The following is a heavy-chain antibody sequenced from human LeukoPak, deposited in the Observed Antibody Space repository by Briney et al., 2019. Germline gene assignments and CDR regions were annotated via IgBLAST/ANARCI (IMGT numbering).Heavy chain of an antibody. J-gene: IGHJ4*02. Sequence: GGSLRLSCAASGFTFDDYAMHWVRQPPGKGLEWGSGISWNSGRIGYADSVKGRFTTSRDNAKNSLYLQMNSLRAEDTALYYCAKARCSGASCHPDYWGQGTLVTVSS. CDR1: GFTFDDYA. D-gene: IGHD2-15*01. CDR2: ISWNSGRI. CDR3: AKARCSGASCHPDY. V-gene: IGHV3-9*01.